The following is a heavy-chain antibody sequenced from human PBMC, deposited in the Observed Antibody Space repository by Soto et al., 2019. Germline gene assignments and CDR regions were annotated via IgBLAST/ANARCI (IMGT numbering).Heavy chain of an antibody. CDR1: GFTFSSYS. CDR3: ARDLGWLVPPKPFDY. J-gene: IGHJ4*02. D-gene: IGHD6-19*01. V-gene: IGHV3-48*01. Sequence: GGSLRLSCAASGFTFSSYSMNWVRQAPGKGLEWVSYISSTSSIIYYADSVKGRFTISRDNAKNSLYLQMNSLRAEDTAVYYCARDLGWLVPPKPFDYWGQGTLVTVSS. CDR2: ISSTSSII.